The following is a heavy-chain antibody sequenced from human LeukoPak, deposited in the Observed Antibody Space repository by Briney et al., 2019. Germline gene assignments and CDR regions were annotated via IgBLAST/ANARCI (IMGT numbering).Heavy chain of an antibody. CDR3: ARGHIVATLVFYY. D-gene: IGHD5-12*01. CDR2: IYYTGST. Sequence: SETLSLTCTVSGGSIGSYYWSWIRQPPGKGLEWIGYIYYTGSTNYNPSLKSRVTISVDRSKNQFSLKLSSVTAADTAVYYCARGHIVATLVFYYWGQGTLVTVSS. J-gene: IGHJ4*02. CDR1: GGSIGSYY. V-gene: IGHV4-59*12.